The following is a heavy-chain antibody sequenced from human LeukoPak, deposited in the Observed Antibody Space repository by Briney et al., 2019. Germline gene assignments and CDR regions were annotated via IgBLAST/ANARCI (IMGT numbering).Heavy chain of an antibody. CDR3: ARVLGELPRAAHFDS. CDR1: GGSISSGDYY. V-gene: IGHV4-61*08. J-gene: IGHJ4*02. Sequence: KASETLSLTCTVSGGSISSGDYYWSWIRQPPGKGLEWIGYIYYSGSTNYSPSLKSRAIISVDTSRNQFSLKLTSVTAADTAVYYCARVLGELPRAAHFDSWGQGTLVTVFS. CDR2: IYYSGST. D-gene: IGHD1-7*01.